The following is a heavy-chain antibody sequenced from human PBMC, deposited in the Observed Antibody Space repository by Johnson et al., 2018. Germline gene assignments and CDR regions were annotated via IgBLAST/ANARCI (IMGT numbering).Heavy chain of an antibody. V-gene: IGHV1-2*02. J-gene: IGHJ3*02. Sequence: QVQLVESGAEMKKPGASVKVSCKTSGYTFTDYHIQWVRQAPGQGLEWMGWLNPKSGGTNFAQKFQDRVNLTRDTSITTAYMGLSRLRSDDTAVYYCARGGDTYGTYDAFDIWGQGTMVTVSS. D-gene: IGHD5-18*01. CDR1: GYTFTDYH. CDR3: ARGGDTYGTYDAFDI. CDR2: LNPKSGGT.